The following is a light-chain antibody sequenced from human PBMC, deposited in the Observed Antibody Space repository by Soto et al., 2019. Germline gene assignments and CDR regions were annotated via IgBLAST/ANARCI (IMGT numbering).Light chain of an antibody. Sequence: DIQMTQSPSTLSGSVGDRVTITCRASQSISSWLAWYQQKPGKAPKLLISDASSLKSGVPSRFSGSGSATEFTLTISSLQPDDFATYYCQQYNSYSWTFGQGTKVDIK. CDR2: DAS. J-gene: IGKJ1*01. CDR3: QQYNSYSWT. V-gene: IGKV1-5*01. CDR1: QSISSW.